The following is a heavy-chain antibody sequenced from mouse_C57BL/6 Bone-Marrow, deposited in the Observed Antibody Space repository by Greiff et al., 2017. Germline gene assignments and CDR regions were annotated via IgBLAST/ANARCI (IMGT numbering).Heavy chain of an antibody. V-gene: IGHV5-4*01. D-gene: IGHD2-2*01. J-gene: IGHJ4*01. CDR1: GFTFSSSA. CDR2: ISDGGSYT. Sequence: EVHLVESGGGLVKPGGSLKLSCAASGFTFSSSAMSWVRQTPETRLEWVATISDGGSYTYYPDNVKGRFTISRDNAKNNLYLQMSHLKSEDTAMYYCARDGLEYYAMDYWGQGTSVTGSS. CDR3: ARDGLEYYAMDY.